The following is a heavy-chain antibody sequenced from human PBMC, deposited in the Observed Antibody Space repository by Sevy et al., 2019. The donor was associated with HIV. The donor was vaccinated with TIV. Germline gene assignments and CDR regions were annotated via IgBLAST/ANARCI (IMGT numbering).Heavy chain of an antibody. J-gene: IGHJ6*02. Sequence: GGSLRLSCAASGFTFSSYAMHWVRQAPGKGLEWVAVISYDGSNKYYADSVKGRFTISRDNSKNTLYLQMNSLRAEDTAVYYCARDRIVGATEPYYGMDVWGQWTSVTVSS. CDR2: ISYDGSNK. CDR3: ARDRIVGATEPYYGMDV. D-gene: IGHD1-26*01. CDR1: GFTFSSYA. V-gene: IGHV3-30-3*01.